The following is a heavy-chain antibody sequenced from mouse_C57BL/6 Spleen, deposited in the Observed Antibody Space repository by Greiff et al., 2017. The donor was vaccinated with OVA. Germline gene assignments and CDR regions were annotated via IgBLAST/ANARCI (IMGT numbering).Heavy chain of an antibody. V-gene: IGHV1-15*01. CDR2: IDPETGGT. D-gene: IGHD2-1*01. J-gene: IGHJ2*01. CDR3: TRYGNLFDY. CDR1: GYTFTDYE. Sequence: VQLKESGAELVRPGASVTLSCKASGYTFTDYEMHWVKQTPVHGLAWIGAIDPETGGTAYNQKFKGKAILTADKSSSTAYMELRSLTSEDSAVYYCTRYGNLFDYWGQGTTLTVSS.